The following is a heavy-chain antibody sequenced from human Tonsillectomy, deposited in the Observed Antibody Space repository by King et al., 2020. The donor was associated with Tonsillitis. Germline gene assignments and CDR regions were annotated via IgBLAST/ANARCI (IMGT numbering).Heavy chain of an antibody. D-gene: IGHD1/OR15-1a*01. CDR2: INPNSGDT. Sequence: QLVQSGTEVKKPGASVKVSCKASGYTFTGYYIHCVRQAPGQGLEWMGWINPNSGDTNYAQKFQGRVTMTRDTSISTAYMELNSLTSDDTAVYYCARGASANNQNWSDPWGQGTLVTVSS. V-gene: IGHV1-2*02. J-gene: IGHJ5*02. CDR3: ARGASANNQNWSDP. CDR1: GYTFTGYY.